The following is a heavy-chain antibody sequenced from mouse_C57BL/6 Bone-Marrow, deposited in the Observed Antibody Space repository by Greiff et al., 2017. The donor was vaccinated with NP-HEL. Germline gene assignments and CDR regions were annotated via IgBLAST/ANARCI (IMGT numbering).Heavy chain of an antibody. D-gene: IGHD1-1*01. CDR1: GYTFTSYW. CDR2: IDPSDSYT. V-gene: IGHV1-59*01. J-gene: IGHJ2*01. CDR3: ARSITTVVPNYFDY. Sequence: QVQLQQPGAELVRPGTSVKLSCKASGYTFTSYWMHWVKQRPGQGLEWIGVIDPSDSYTNYNQKFKGKATLTVDTSSSTAYMQLSSLTSEDSAVYYCARSITTVVPNYFDYWGQGTTLTVSS.